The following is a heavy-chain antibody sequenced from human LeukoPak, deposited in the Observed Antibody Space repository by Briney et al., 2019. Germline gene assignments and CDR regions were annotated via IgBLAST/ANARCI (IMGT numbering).Heavy chain of an antibody. CDR3: AKDMLLWFGEGGGAFDI. J-gene: IGHJ3*02. D-gene: IGHD3-10*01. Sequence: GGSLRLSCAASGFTFSSYAMSWVRQAPGKGLEWVSAISGSGGSTYYADSVKGRFTISRDNSKNTLYLQMNSLRAEDTAVYYCAKDMLLWFGEGGGAFDIWGQGTMVTVSS. CDR1: GFTFSSYA. V-gene: IGHV3-23*01. CDR2: ISGSGGST.